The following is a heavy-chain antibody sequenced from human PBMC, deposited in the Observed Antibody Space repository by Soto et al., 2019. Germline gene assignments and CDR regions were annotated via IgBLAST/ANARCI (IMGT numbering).Heavy chain of an antibody. D-gene: IGHD3-10*02. J-gene: IGHJ4*02. CDR2: MSYDGSDT. V-gene: IGHV3-30*02. CDR1: GFIFSNNG. CDR3: TIVRVADSALDH. Sequence: GGSLRLSCAASGFIFSNNGMHWVRQTPGKGLEWVAFMSYDGSDTFYADSVKGRFTISRDNSKNTLFLHMSNLRAEDTAMYYCTIVRVADSALDHWGQGTLVTVLL.